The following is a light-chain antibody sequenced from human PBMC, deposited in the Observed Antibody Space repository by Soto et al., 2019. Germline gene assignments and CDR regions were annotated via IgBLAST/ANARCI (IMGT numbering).Light chain of an antibody. V-gene: IGLV1-51*01. J-gene: IGLJ1*01. CDR1: TSNIGSNY. CDR3: GSWDSSLSAYV. CDR2: DDD. Sequence: SVLTQPPSASGTPGQGVTISCSGSTSNIGSNYVYWYQQLPGTAPKLLIYDDDKRPSGIPDRFSGSKSGTSATLGITGFQTGDEADYYCGSWDSSLSAYVFGTGTKVTV.